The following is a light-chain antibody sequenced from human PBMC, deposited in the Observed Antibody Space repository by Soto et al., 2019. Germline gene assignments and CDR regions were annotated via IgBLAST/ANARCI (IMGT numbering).Light chain of an antibody. Sequence: QSALTQPASVSGSPGQSITISCTGTSSDVGGYNYVSWYQQHPGKAPKLMIYDVSNRPSGDSNRFSGSKPGNTASLTISGRQAENEADYYCSSYTSSRKVVFGGGTKLTVL. V-gene: IGLV2-14*01. J-gene: IGLJ2*01. CDR1: SSDVGGYNY. CDR2: DVS. CDR3: SSYTSSRKVV.